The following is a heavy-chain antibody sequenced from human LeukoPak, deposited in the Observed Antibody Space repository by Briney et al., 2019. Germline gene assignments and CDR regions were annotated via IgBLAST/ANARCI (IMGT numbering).Heavy chain of an antibody. Sequence: ASVKVSCKACGYTFPRYYMHWVRQAPGQGLAGMGIINPSRCSTSYAQKFQGRVNMTRKTSPSPVYMELSSLRSDNTAVSYCSGGSIGYYFDYWGQGTLVTVSS. CDR2: INPSRCST. V-gene: IGHV1-46*01. J-gene: IGHJ4*02. CDR3: SGGSIGYYFDY. D-gene: IGHD3-22*01. CDR1: GYTFPRYY.